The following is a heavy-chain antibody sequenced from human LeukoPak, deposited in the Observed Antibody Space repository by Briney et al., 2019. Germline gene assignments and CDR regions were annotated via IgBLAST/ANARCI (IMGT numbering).Heavy chain of an antibody. D-gene: IGHD4-11*01. CDR3: AGTVTTSYFDY. J-gene: IGHJ4*02. V-gene: IGHV3-30-3*01. CDR1: GFTFSSYA. CDR2: ISYDGSNK. Sequence: GGSLRLSCAASGFTFSSYAMHWVRQAPGKGLEWVAVISYDGSNKYYADSVKGRFTISRDNSKNTLYLQMNSLRAEDTAVYYCAGTVTTSYFDYWGQGTLVTVSS.